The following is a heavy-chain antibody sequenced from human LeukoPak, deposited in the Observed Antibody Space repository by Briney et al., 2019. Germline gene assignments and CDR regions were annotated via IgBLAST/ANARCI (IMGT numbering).Heavy chain of an antibody. CDR2: ISTYTGNT. V-gene: IGHV1-18*01. CDR1: GYPFTNYG. D-gene: IGHD2-2*01. CDR3: ARDFWVRHSAPAPKDL. Sequence: ASVKVSCKASGYPFTNYGISWVRQAPGQGLEWMGWISTYTGNTEYAQRFQGRVIMTTDTSTSTAYMELRSLRSDDTAVYCARDFWVRHSAPAPKDLWGQGTLVTVSS. J-gene: IGHJ5*02.